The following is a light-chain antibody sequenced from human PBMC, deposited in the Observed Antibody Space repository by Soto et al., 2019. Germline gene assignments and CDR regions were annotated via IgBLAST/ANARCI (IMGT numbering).Light chain of an antibody. V-gene: IGLV2-8*01. J-gene: IGLJ2*01. CDR3: CSYAGSVV. CDR1: SSDVGGYDY. CDR2: EVS. Sequence: QSVLTQPPSASGSPGHSVTISCTGTSSDVGGYDYVSWYQQQSGKAPKLIIYEVSRRPSGVPDRFSGSKSGDTASLTISGLQAEDEADYYCCSYAGSVVFGGGTQLTVL.